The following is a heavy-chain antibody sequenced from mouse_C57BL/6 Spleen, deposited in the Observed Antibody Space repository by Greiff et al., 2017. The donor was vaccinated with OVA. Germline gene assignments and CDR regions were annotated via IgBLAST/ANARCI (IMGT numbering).Heavy chain of an antibody. D-gene: IGHD2-3*01. CDR1: GFSLTSYG. V-gene: IGHV2-2*01. J-gene: IGHJ2*01. Sequence: VHLVESGPGLVQPSQSLSITCTVSGFSLTSYGVHWVRQSPGKGLEWLGVIWSGGSTDYNAAFISRLSISKDNSKSQVFFKMNSLQADDTAIYYCARKGDGYYDYFDYWGQGTTLTVSS. CDR2: IWSGGST. CDR3: ARKGDGYYDYFDY.